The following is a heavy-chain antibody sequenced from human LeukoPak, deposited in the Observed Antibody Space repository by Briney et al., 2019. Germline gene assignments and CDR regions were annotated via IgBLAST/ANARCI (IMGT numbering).Heavy chain of an antibody. Sequence: SETLSLTCTVSGYSINNGYYWGWIRQPPGKGLEWIGSIYHSGSTHYKPSLKSRVTISVDTSKNQFSLKLSSVTAADTAVYYCARQGVRGVISLWGQGTLVTVSS. CDR2: IYHSGST. CDR3: ARQGVRGVISL. CDR1: GYSINNGYY. J-gene: IGHJ4*02. V-gene: IGHV4-38-2*02. D-gene: IGHD3-10*01.